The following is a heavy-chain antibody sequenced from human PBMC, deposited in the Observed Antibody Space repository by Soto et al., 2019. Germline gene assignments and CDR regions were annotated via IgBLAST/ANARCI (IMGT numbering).Heavy chain of an antibody. CDR1: GYTFTSYA. CDR2: INAGNGNT. D-gene: IGHD4-17*01. J-gene: IGHJ4*02. Sequence: QVQLVQSGAEVKKPGASVKVSCKASGYTFTSYAMHWVRQAPGQRLEWMGWINAGNGNTKYSQKFQGRVNITRDTSASTAYMELSSLRSEDTAVYYCARDDYGDYYFDYWGQGTLVTVSS. CDR3: ARDDYGDYYFDY. V-gene: IGHV1-3*01.